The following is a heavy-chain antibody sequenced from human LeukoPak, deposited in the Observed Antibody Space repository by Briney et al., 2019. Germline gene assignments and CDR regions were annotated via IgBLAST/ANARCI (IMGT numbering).Heavy chain of an antibody. CDR2: IIPIFGTA. Sequence: GSSVKVSCKASGGTFSSYAISWVRQAPEQGLEWMGGIIPIFGTANYAQKFQGRVTITADESTSTAYMELSSLRSEDTAVYYCATTTPSIAVAGVFDYWGQGTLVTVSS. CDR3: ATTTPSIAVAGVFDY. D-gene: IGHD6-19*01. J-gene: IGHJ4*02. CDR1: GGTFSSYA. V-gene: IGHV1-69*01.